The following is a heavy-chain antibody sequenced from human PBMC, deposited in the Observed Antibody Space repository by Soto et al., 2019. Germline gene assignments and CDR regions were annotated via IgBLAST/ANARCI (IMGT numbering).Heavy chain of an antibody. CDR3: AHAFVYSSGWTFDY. D-gene: IGHD6-19*01. J-gene: IGHJ4*02. CDR2: IYWDDDN. V-gene: IGHV2-5*02. Sequence: QITLKESGPTLVKPTQTLTLTCTFSGFSLSTSGVGVGWIRQPPGKALEWLALIYWDDDNRSSPSLKSRLTITKDTSKNQVVLTMTNMDPMDSATYYCAHAFVYSSGWTFDYWGQGTLVTVSS. CDR1: GFSLSTSGVG.